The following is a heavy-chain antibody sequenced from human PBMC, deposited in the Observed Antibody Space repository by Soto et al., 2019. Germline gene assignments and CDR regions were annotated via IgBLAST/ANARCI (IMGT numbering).Heavy chain of an antibody. V-gene: IGHV3-30-3*01. D-gene: IGHD6-13*01. Sequence: QVQLVESGGGVGQPGRSLRLSCAASGFTFSNYALHWVRQAPGKGLEWVSVISDDGSNKYYADSVKGRFTISRDNSKNTLYLQMISLRAEDTAVYYCARDRFASSWSYFDYWGQGTPVTVSS. CDR2: ISDDGSNK. CDR3: ARDRFASSWSYFDY. CDR1: GFTFSNYA. J-gene: IGHJ4*02.